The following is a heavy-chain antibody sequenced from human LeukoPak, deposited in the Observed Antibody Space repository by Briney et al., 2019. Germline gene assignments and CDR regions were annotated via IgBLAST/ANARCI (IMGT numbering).Heavy chain of an antibody. Sequence: GGSLRLSCAASGITFINAWMSWARQAPGGRREWVACIKRKTDSEGKDYAASVKGRFTISRNNSKNSLYMQMKRLKTQVTAGYYCITDPGEYASHWGQGTLVTLSS. CDR2: IKRKTDSEGK. D-gene: IGHD3-10*01. CDR1: GITFINAW. J-gene: IGHJ4*02. V-gene: IGHV3-15*01. CDR3: ITDPGEYASH.